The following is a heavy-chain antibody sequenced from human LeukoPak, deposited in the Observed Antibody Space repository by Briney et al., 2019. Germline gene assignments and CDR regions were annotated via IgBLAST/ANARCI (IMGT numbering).Heavy chain of an antibody. Sequence: PGGSLRLSCVASGFTFRSYWMSWVRQAPGKGLEWVATIKQDGSEKYYVDSVKGRFTTSRDIAQSSLYLQMNSLRAEDTAVYFCARDAGYDFWTGYYDFWGQGTLVTVSS. D-gene: IGHD3-3*01. CDR3: ARDAGYDFWTGYYDF. CDR2: IKQDGSEK. V-gene: IGHV3-7*05. J-gene: IGHJ4*02. CDR1: GFTFRSYW.